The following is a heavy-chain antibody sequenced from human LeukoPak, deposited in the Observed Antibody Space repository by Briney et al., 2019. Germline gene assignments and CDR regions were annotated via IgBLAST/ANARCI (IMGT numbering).Heavy chain of an antibody. Sequence: GGSLRLSCAASGFSFSTYWMAWVRQAPGKGLEWVGNIHKDGRVMFYAASVKGQFTISRDNVKNSLYLDMNSLRDEDTAIYYCASSHDSSGNDWGQGTLVTVTS. CDR1: GFSFSTYW. D-gene: IGHD3-22*01. CDR2: IHKDGRVM. V-gene: IGHV3-7*03. J-gene: IGHJ4*02. CDR3: ASSHDSSGND.